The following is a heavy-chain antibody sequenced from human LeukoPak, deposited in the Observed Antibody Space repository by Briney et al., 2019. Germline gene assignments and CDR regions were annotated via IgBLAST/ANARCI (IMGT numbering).Heavy chain of an antibody. V-gene: IGHV4-31*03. D-gene: IGHD1-1*01. CDR1: GGSISSGGYY. Sequence: SETLSLTCTVSGGSISSGGYYWSWIRQHPGKGLEWIGYIYYSGSTYYNPSLKSRVTISVDTSKNQFSLKLSSVTAADTAVYYCTSETSNWFDPWGQGTLVTVSS. J-gene: IGHJ5*02. CDR2: IYYSGST. CDR3: TSETSNWFDP.